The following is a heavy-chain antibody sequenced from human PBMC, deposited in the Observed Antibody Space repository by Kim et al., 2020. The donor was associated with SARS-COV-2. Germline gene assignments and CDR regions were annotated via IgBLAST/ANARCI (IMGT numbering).Heavy chain of an antibody. Sequence: ASVKVSCKASGYTFTSYYMHWVRQAPGQGLEWMGIINPSGGSTSYAQKFQGRVTMTRDTSTSTVYMELSSLRSEDTAVYYCARDGTRGHSEVAFDIWGQGTMVTVSS. V-gene: IGHV1-46*01. D-gene: IGHD2-21*01. CDR2: INPSGGST. CDR3: ARDGTRGHSEVAFDI. J-gene: IGHJ3*02. CDR1: GYTFTSYY.